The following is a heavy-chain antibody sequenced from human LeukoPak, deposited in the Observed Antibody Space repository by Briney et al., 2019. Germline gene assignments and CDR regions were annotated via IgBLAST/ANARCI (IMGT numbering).Heavy chain of an antibody. CDR1: GFNFASYA. CDR2: ISYDGGYQ. Sequence: GGSLRLSCAASGFNFASYAMDWVRQAPGKGLEWGGDISYDGGYQSYAVSVRGRFAISRDNSKNTLFLQMNSLRPEDAAVYYCATESSLSNWGHGTLVTVSS. V-gene: IGHV3-30*09. D-gene: IGHD3-16*02. J-gene: IGHJ4*01. CDR3: ATESSLSN.